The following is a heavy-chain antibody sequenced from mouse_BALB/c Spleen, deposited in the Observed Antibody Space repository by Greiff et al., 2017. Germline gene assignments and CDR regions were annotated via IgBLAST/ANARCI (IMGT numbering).Heavy chain of an antibody. CDR1: GFSLTSYG. Sequence: VKLMESGPGLVAPSQSLSITCTVSGFSLTSYGVGWVRQPPGQGLEWLGVIWGDGSTNYHSALISRLSISKDNSKSQVFLKLNSLQTDDSSTYYWDNQDDYNGRWGQGTLVTVSA. D-gene: IGHD2-4*01. V-gene: IGHV2-3*01. J-gene: IGHJ3*02. CDR2: IWGDGST. CDR3: DNQDDYNGR.